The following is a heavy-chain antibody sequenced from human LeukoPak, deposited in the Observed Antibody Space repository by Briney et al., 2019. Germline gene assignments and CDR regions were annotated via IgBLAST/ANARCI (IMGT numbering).Heavy chain of an antibody. Sequence: PSETLSLTCTVSGGSISSGSYYWSWIRQPAGKGLEWIGRIYTSGSTNYNPSLKSRVTISVDTSKNQFSLKLSSVTAADTAVYYCARQMVRSKAIDYWGQGTLVTVSS. CDR3: ARQMVRSKAIDY. D-gene: IGHD3-10*01. J-gene: IGHJ4*02. V-gene: IGHV4-61*02. CDR2: IYTSGST. CDR1: GGSISSGSYY.